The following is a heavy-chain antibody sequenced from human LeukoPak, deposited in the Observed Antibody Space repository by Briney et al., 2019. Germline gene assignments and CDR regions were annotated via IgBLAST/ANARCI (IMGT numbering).Heavy chain of an antibody. CDR2: INHSGST. Sequence: SETLSLTCAVYGWSFSGYYWIWIRQPPGKGLEWIGEINHSGSTNYNPSLKSRLTISVDTSTTQFSPKLRSVTAPDTAVYYCARFYQVTMIVVPWGQGTLVTVSS. CDR1: GWSFSGYY. V-gene: IGHV4-34*01. J-gene: IGHJ1*01. D-gene: IGHD3-22*01. CDR3: ARFYQVTMIVVP.